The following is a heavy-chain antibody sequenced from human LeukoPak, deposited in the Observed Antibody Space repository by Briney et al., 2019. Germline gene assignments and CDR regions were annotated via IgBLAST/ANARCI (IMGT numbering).Heavy chain of an antibody. CDR1: GFTVSSSY. V-gene: IGHV3-66*01. CDR2: IYSGGDT. J-gene: IGHJ6*02. Sequence: GGSLRLSCAASGFTVSSSYMSWVRQAPGKGLEWVSIIYSGGDTYYADSVKGRFTISRDNSKNTLYLQMYSLRAEDTAVYYCARDRPKGYYYYYAMDVWGQGTTVTVSS. CDR3: ARDRPKGYYYYYAMDV.